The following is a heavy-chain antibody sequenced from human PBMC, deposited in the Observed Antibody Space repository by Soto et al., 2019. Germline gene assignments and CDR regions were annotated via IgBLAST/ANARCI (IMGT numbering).Heavy chain of an antibody. CDR3: ARGMYGDY. V-gene: IGHV1-18*01. CDR1: GYAFTTYG. CDR2: ISAHNGNT. D-gene: IGHD2-8*01. J-gene: IGHJ4*02. Sequence: QVHLVQSGAEVKKPGASVKVSCKGSGYAFTTYGITWVRQAPGQGLEWMGWISAHNGNTNYAQNLQGRVTVTRDTSTSTAYMELRSLRSDDTAVYYCARGMYGDYWGQGALVTVSS.